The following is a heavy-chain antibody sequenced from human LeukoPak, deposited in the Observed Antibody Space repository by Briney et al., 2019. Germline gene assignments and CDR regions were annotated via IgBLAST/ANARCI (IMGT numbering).Heavy chain of an antibody. V-gene: IGHV3-23*01. D-gene: IGHD3-10*01. CDR2: ISGSGGST. CDR3: AKGGFDWFGDDY. J-gene: IGHJ4*02. CDR1: GFTFSTYG. Sequence: PGGSLRLSCAASGFTFSTYGMSWVRQAPGKGLEWVSAISGSGGSTYYADSVKGRFTISRDNSKNTLYLQMNSLRAEDTAIYYCAKGGFDWFGDDYWGQGTLVTVSS.